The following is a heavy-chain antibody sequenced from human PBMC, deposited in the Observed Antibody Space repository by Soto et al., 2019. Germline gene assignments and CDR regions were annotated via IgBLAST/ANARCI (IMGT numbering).Heavy chain of an antibody. J-gene: IGHJ5*02. Sequence: QVQLVESGGGVVQPGRSLRLSCAASGFTFSSYAMHWVRQAPGKGLEWVAVISYDGSNKYYADSVKGRFTISRDNSKNTLYLQMNSLRAEDTAVYYCARYPSGITGTPRFFGWFDPWGQGTLVTVSS. V-gene: IGHV3-30-3*01. D-gene: IGHD1-7*01. CDR3: ARYPSGITGTPRFFGWFDP. CDR1: GFTFSSYA. CDR2: ISYDGSNK.